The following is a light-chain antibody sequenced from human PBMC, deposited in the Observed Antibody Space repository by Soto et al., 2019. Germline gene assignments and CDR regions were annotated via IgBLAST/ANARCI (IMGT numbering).Light chain of an antibody. CDR3: SSFTRSSTYV. CDR1: SSDVGAYNF. J-gene: IGLJ1*01. CDR2: EVH. Sequence: QSALTQPASVSGSPGQSITISCTGTSSDVGAYNFVSWYQQYPGKAPKVMIYEVHNRPSGVSNRFSGSKSGNTASLTISGLQAEDEADYYCSSFTRSSTYVFGSGTKVTVL. V-gene: IGLV2-14*01.